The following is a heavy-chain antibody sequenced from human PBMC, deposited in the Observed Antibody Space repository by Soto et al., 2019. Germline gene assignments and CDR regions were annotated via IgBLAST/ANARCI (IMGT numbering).Heavy chain of an antibody. CDR1: GASIRSGGYY. Sequence: SETLSLTCSVSGASIRSGGYYWSWLRQSPGKGLEWIGHIYYTGSTFYSPSLKSRLTISLDTSKNQFFLDLRSVTAADTAMYYCARIEMASIKWGRGTLVTVSS. CDR3: ARIEMASIK. V-gene: IGHV4-31*03. J-gene: IGHJ4*02. CDR2: IYYTGST.